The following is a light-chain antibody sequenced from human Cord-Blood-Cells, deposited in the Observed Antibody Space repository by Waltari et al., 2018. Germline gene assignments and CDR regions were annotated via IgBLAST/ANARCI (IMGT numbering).Light chain of an antibody. CDR3: QQYGSSPWT. Sequence: DIVLTQSQGTLSSSPGERATLSCRASQSVSSSYLAWYQQKPGQAPRLLIYGASSRATGIPDRFSGSGSGTDFTLTISRLEPEDFAVYYCQQYGSSPWTFGQGTKVEIK. V-gene: IGKV3-20*01. CDR1: QSVSSSY. CDR2: GAS. J-gene: IGKJ1*01.